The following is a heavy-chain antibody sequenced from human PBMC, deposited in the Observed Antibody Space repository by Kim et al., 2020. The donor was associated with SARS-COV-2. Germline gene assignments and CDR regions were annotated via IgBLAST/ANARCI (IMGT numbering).Heavy chain of an antibody. CDR1: GGSISSGGYY. CDR3: ARAYCGGDCYSNWYFDL. Sequence: SETLSLTCTVSGGSISSGGYYWSWIRQHPGKGLEWIGYIYYSGSTYYNPSLKSRVTISVDTSKNQFSLKLSSVTAADTAVYYCARAYCGGDCYSNWYFDLWGRGTLVTVSS. CDR2: IYYSGST. D-gene: IGHD2-21*01. V-gene: IGHV4-31*03. J-gene: IGHJ2*01.